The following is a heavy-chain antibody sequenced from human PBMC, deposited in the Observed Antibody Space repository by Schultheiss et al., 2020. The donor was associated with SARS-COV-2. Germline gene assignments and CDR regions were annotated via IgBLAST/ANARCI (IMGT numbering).Heavy chain of an antibody. CDR3: ARGPQKVSRYFDWFGKPGIDY. J-gene: IGHJ4*02. V-gene: IGHV4-4*07. D-gene: IGHD3-9*01. Sequence: SETLSLTCTVSGGSISSYYWSWIRQPAGKGLEWIGRIYTSGSTNYNPSLKSRVTISVDTSKNQFSLKLSSVTAADTAVYYCARGPQKVSRYFDWFGKPGIDYWGQGTLVTVSS. CDR1: GGSISSYY. CDR2: IYTSGST.